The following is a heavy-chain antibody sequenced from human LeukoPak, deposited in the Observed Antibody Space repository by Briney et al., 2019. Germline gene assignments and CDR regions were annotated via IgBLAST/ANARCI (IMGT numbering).Heavy chain of an antibody. D-gene: IGHD1-26*01. CDR2: IWYDGSNK. Sequence: GGSLRLSCAASGFTFSTYGMHWVRQAPGKGLEWVAVIWYDGSNKYYADSVKGRFTISRDNSKNTLYLQMNSLRAEDTAVYYCARDFFSGSYFFDYWRQGTLVTVSS. CDR3: ARDFFSGSYFFDY. V-gene: IGHV3-33*01. CDR1: GFTFSTYG. J-gene: IGHJ4*02.